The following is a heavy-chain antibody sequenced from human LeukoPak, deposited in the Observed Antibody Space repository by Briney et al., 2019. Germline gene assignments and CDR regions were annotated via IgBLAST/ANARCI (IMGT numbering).Heavy chain of an antibody. CDR2: ISYDGSNK. V-gene: IGHV3-30*04. D-gene: IGHD3-9*01. CDR1: GFTFSSYA. J-gene: IGHJ4*02. CDR3: ARGPGAIFRYFDY. Sequence: VQPGRSLRLSCAASGFTFSSYAMHWVRQAPGKGLEWVAVISYDGSNKYYADSVKGRFTISRDNSKNTLYLQMNSLRAEDTAVYYCARGPGAIFRYFDYWGQGTLVTVSS.